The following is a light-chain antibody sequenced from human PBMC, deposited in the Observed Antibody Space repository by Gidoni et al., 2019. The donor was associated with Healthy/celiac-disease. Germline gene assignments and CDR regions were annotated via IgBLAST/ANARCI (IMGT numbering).Light chain of an antibody. Sequence: EIVMMQSPATLSASPGERATLSCRASQSVSSNFAWYQQKPGQAPRLLIYGASTRATGTPARFSGSGSGTEFTLTISSLQSEDFAVYYCQQYNNWPRTFGQGTKVEIK. CDR3: QQYNNWPRT. CDR2: GAS. J-gene: IGKJ1*01. CDR1: QSVSSN. V-gene: IGKV3-15*01.